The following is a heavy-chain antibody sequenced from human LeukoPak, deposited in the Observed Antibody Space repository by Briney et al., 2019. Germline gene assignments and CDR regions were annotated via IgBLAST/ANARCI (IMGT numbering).Heavy chain of an antibody. Sequence: ASVKVSCKASGYTFTSYGISWVRQAPGQGLEWMGWINPNSGGTNYAQKFQGRVTMTRDTSISTAYMELSRLRSDDTAVYYCAREVSSITGTAWGQGTLVTVSS. J-gene: IGHJ4*02. V-gene: IGHV1-2*02. CDR2: INPNSGGT. D-gene: IGHD1-7*01. CDR1: GYTFTSYG. CDR3: AREVSSITGTA.